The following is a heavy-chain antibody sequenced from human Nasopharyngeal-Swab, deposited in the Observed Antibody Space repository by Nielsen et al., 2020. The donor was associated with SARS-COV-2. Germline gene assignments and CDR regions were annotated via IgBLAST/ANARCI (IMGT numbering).Heavy chain of an antibody. V-gene: IGHV1-18*01. J-gene: IGHJ6*03. CDR1: GYTFTGYG. D-gene: IGHD4-11*01. CDR3: ARMEDYSNPNYYYYYMDV. CDR2: ISAYNGNT. Sequence: ASVKVSCKASGYTFTGYGISWVRQAPGQGLEWMGWISAYNGNTNYAQKLQGRVTMTTDTSTSTAYMELRSLRSDDTAVYYCARMEDYSNPNYYYYYMDVWGKGTTVTVSS.